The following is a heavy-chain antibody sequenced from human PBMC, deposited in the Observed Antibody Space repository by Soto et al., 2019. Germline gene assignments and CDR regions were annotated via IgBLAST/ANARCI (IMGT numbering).Heavy chain of an antibody. CDR3: ARERGGYGLFNS. D-gene: IGHD5-18*01. CDR2: IYPSGMP. J-gene: IGHJ4*02. V-gene: IGHV4-30-2*01. CDR1: GGSISNAAYS. Sequence: SETLSLTCTVSGGSISNAAYSWSWIRQPPGKGLEWIGYIYPSGMPFYNPSLRSRVTISIDRSNDQFSLNLKSVTAADTAVYYCARERGGYGLFNSWGQGTLVTVSS.